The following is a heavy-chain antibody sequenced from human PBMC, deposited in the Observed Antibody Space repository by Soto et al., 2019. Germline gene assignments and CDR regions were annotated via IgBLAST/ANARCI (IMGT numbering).Heavy chain of an antibody. J-gene: IGHJ5*02. CDR2: IIPIFGTA. V-gene: IGHV1-69*13. D-gene: IGHD4-17*01. CDR3: ARAYDYGDYEGANWFDP. CDR1: GGTFSSYA. Sequence: SVKVSCKASGGTFSSYAISWVRQAPGQGLEWMGGIIPIFGTANYAQKFQGGVTITADESTSTAYMELSSLRSEDTAVYYCARAYDYGDYEGANWFDPWGQGTLVTVSS.